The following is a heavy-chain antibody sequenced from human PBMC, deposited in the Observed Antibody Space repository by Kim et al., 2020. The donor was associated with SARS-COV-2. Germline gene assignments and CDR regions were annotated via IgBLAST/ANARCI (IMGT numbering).Heavy chain of an antibody. CDR2: MNPNSGNT. CDR3: ARAILKRGTMIVVVTRDYYFDY. V-gene: IGHV1-8*01. J-gene: IGHJ4*02. CDR1: GYTFTSYD. Sequence: ASVKVSCKASGYTFTSYDINWVRQATGQGLEWMGWMNPNSGNTGYAQKFQGRVTMTRNTSISTAYMELSSLRSEDTAVYYCARAILKRGTMIVVVTRDYYFDYWGQGTLVTVSS. D-gene: IGHD3-22*01.